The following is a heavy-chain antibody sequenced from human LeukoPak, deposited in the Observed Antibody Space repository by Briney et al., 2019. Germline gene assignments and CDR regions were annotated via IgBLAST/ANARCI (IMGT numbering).Heavy chain of an antibody. J-gene: IGHJ4*02. CDR1: GGSISSYY. D-gene: IGHD3-22*01. Sequence: SETLSLTCTVSGGSISSYYWSWIRQPPGKGLEWIGDIYYSGSTNYNPSLKSRVTISVDTSKNQFSLKLSSVTAADTAVFYCATLGNRASGYYLPSDYWGQGTLVTVSS. V-gene: IGHV4-59*12. CDR3: ATLGNRASGYYLPSDY. CDR2: IYYSGST.